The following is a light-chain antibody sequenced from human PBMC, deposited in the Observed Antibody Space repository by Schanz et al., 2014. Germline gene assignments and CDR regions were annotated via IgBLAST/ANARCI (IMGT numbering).Light chain of an antibody. Sequence: EIVLTQSPGTLSLSPGERATLSCRASQSVTSNYLAWYQQRRGQAPRLLIYGASSRATGIPDRFSGSGSGTDFTLTISSLEPEDFAVYYCQCYGTSPWTFGQGTKVEIK. J-gene: IGKJ1*01. CDR2: GAS. CDR3: QCYGTSPWT. V-gene: IGKV3-20*01. CDR1: QSVTSNY.